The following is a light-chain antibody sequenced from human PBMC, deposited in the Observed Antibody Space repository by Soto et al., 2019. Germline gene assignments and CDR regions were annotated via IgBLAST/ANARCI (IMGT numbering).Light chain of an antibody. J-gene: IGKJ1*01. V-gene: IGKV3-20*01. CDR1: QSVSSTC. CDR3: QQYRNSPTWT. CDR2: GAS. Sequence: EIVLTQSPGTLSLSPGERATLSCRASQSVSSTCLASFQQKPGQAPRLLIDGASSRSTDIPDRFNGSGSGTDFTLTVTRLDPEDFAVYYCQQYRNSPTWTFGQGTKWIS.